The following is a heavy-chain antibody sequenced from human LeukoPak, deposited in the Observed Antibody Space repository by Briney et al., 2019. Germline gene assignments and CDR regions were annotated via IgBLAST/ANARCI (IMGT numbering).Heavy chain of an antibody. CDR1: GFTVSSNY. CDR2: IYSGGSA. D-gene: IGHD2-8*01. CDR3: ARDLGYCTNGVCHTRFNY. J-gene: IGHJ4*02. Sequence: GGSLRLSCAASGFTVSSNYMSWVRQAPGKGLEWVSVIYSGGSAYYADSVKGRFTISRDNSKNTLYLQMNSLRAEDTAVYYCARDLGYCTNGVCHTRFNYWGQGTLVAVSS. V-gene: IGHV3-53*01.